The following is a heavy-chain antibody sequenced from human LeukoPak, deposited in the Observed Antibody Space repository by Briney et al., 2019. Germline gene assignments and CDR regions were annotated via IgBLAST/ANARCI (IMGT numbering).Heavy chain of an antibody. V-gene: IGHV3-74*01. CDR1: GFTFSKYW. Sequence: GGSLRLSCAASGFTFSKYWMLWVRQAPGKGLESVSRINTDGTVTTYADSVKGRFTISRDDSKNTLYLEINSLRGDDAAEYYCAKDWQWSQDYWGQGTLVTVSS. J-gene: IGHJ4*02. CDR3: AKDWQWSQDY. D-gene: IGHD6-19*01. CDR2: INTDGTVT.